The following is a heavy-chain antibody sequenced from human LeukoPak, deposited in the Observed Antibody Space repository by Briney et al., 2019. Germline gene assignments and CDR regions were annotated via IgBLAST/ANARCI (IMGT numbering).Heavy chain of an antibody. Sequence: PSETLSLTCTVSGGSISSYYWSWIRQPPGKGLEWIGYIYYSGSTNYNPSLKSRVTISVDTSKNQFSLKLSSVTAADTAVYYCARISRAHTFDYWGQGTLVTVSS. V-gene: IGHV4-59*12. CDR2: IYYSGST. CDR3: ARISRAHTFDY. CDR1: GGSISSYY. J-gene: IGHJ4*02.